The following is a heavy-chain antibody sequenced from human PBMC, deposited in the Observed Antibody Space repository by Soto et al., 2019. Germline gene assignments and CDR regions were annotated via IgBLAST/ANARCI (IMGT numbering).Heavy chain of an antibody. CDR1: GFTFSSYA. CDR2: ISGSGGST. Sequence: GGSLRLSCAASGFTFSSYAMSWVRQAPGKGLEWVSAISGSGGSTYYADSVKGRFTISRDNSKNTLYLQMNSLRAEDTSVYYCAKDNAEYSSFNWFDPWGQGTLVTVSS. D-gene: IGHD6-6*01. J-gene: IGHJ5*02. CDR3: AKDNAEYSSFNWFDP. V-gene: IGHV3-23*01.